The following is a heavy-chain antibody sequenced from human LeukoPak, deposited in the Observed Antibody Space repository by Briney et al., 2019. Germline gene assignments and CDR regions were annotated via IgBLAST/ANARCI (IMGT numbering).Heavy chain of an antibody. D-gene: IGHD6-19*01. Sequence: ASVKVSCKASGYTFIGYYMHWVRQAPGQGLEWMGRINPNSGGTNYAQKFQGRVTMTRDTSISTAYMELSRLRSDDTAVYYCARGRGKYSSGWYGGYFDYWGQGTLVTVSS. J-gene: IGHJ4*02. CDR3: ARGRGKYSSGWYGGYFDY. V-gene: IGHV1-2*06. CDR2: INPNSGGT. CDR1: GYTFIGYY.